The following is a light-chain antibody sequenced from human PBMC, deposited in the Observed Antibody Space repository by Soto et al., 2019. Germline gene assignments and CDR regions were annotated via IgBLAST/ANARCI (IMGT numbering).Light chain of an antibody. J-gene: IGKJ4*01. CDR2: WAS. Sequence: DIVMTQSPDSLAVSLGERATINCKSSQSVLYSSKNKNSLVWYQQKPGQPPKLLIYWASTRESGVPDRCSGSGSGTDFTLTISSLQAEDVAVYYCQQHYSDPLTFGGGTKVEIK. CDR3: QQHYSDPLT. CDR1: QSVLYSSKNKNS. V-gene: IGKV4-1*01.